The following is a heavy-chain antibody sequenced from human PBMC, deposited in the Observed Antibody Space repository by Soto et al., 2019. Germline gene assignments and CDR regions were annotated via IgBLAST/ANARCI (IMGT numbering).Heavy chain of an antibody. Sequence: PGGSLRLSCAASGFTFSRDGMSWVRQASGKGPEWVSFITDNGGSTYYADSVKGRFTISRDNTKNTLFLQMNSLRAEDTAVYYCAKERATTTAFDYWGQGALVTVSS. V-gene: IGHV3-23*01. CDR1: GFTFSRDG. CDR3: AKERATTTAFDY. J-gene: IGHJ4*02. CDR2: ITDNGGST. D-gene: IGHD4-17*01.